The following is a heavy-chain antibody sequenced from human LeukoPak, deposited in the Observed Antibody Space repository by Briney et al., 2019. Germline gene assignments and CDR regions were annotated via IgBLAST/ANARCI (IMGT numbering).Heavy chain of an antibody. CDR2: IYHSGST. CDR1: GGSISSGGYY. V-gene: IGHV4-30-2*01. CDR3: AREALEYFLFDY. Sequence: SETLSLTCTVSGGSISSGGYYWSWIRQPPGKGLEWIGYIYHSGSTYYNPSLKSRVTISVDRSKNQFSLKLSSVTAADTAVYYCAREALEYFLFDYWGQGTLVTVSS. D-gene: IGHD6-6*01. J-gene: IGHJ4*02.